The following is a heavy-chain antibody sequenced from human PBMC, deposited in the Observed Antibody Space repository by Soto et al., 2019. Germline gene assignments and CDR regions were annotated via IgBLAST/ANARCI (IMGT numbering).Heavy chain of an antibody. V-gene: IGHV4-30-2*01. Sequence: SETLSLTCTVSGGSISSGGYSWSWIRQPPGKGLEWIGYIYHSGTTYYNPSLKSRVTISVDRSKNQFSLKLSSVTAADTAVYYCARAHYGDYGYGMDVWGQGTTVTVS. CDR3: ARAHYGDYGYGMDV. CDR2: IYHSGTT. CDR1: GGSISSGGYS. J-gene: IGHJ6*02. D-gene: IGHD4-17*01.